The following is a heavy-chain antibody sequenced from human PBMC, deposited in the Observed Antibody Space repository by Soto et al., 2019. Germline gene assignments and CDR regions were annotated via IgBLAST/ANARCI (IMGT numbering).Heavy chain of an antibody. CDR2: IKKDGSEK. CDR3: ARDRAMDDY. Sequence: VQLVESGGGLVQPGGSLRLSCAASGFTFSSYWMNWVRQAPGKGLEWVANIKKDGSEKNYVDSVKGRFTISRDNAKNSLYLQMNSLRAEDTAVYYCARDRAMDDYWGQGTLVTVSS. V-gene: IGHV3-7*05. CDR1: GFTFSSYW. J-gene: IGHJ4*02. D-gene: IGHD5-18*01.